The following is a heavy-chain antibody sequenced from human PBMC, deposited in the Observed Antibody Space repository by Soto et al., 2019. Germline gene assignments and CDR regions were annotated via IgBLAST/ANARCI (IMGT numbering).Heavy chain of an antibody. CDR3: VKGQLLRVGPDY. J-gene: IGHJ4*02. Sequence: EVQLLESGGDLVQPGGSLRLSCAASGFTFSSYAMGWVRQAPAKGLEWVSATSAGSTYIYYADSVKGRFTISRDNSKNTLYLQMNSLRAEDTAVYYCVKGQLLRVGPDYWGQGTLVTVSS. CDR2: TSAGSTYI. V-gene: IGHV3-23*01. CDR1: GFTFSSYA. D-gene: IGHD1-1*01.